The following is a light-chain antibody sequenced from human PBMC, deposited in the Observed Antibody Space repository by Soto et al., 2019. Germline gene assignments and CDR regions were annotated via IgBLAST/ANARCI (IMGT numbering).Light chain of an antibody. CDR3: QQYDSYPLT. CDR2: KTF. CDR1: QSSSSW. J-gene: IGKJ4*01. V-gene: IGKV1-5*03. Sequence: DIHMNKSPSTLSASVGDRVTITCRASQSSSSWLAWYQKKPGKAPNLLIYKTFSLERGVPSRFSGSGSGTAFTRTVNNLQPYDFATDCCQQYDSYPLTFGGGTNVEIK.